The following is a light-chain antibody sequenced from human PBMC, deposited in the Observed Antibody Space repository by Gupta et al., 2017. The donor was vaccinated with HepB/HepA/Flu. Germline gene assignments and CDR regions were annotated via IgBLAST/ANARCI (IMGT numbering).Light chain of an antibody. V-gene: IGKV1-33*01. CDR3: QQDDSLPFT. Sequence: DIQMTQSPSTLSASVGDRVSITCQASQDISNYLNWYQQKPGKAPKLLINGASNLETGVPSRFNGSRSGTDFTFTISSLQPEDVATYYCQQDDSLPFTFGHRTKVDIK. CDR2: GAS. CDR1: QDISNY. J-gene: IGKJ3*01.